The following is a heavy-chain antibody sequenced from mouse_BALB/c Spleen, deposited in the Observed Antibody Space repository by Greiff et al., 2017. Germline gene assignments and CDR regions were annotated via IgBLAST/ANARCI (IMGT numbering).Heavy chain of an antibody. CDR1: GYSITSDYA. D-gene: IGHD2-10*02. J-gene: IGHJ4*01. V-gene: IGHV3-2*02. CDR3: AREEYGNYPYYYAMDY. CDR2: ISYSGST. Sequence: ESGPGLVKPSQSLSLTCTVTGYSITSDYAWNWIRQFPGNKLEWMGYISYSGSTSYNPSLKSRISITRDTSKNQFFLQLNSVTTEDTATYYCAREEYGNYPYYYAMDYWGQGTSVTVSS.